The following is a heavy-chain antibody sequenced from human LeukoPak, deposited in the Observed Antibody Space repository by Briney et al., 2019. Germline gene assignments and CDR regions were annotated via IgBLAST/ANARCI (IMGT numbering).Heavy chain of an antibody. V-gene: IGHV3-21*01. CDR3: ARVGCSSTSCYYYYMDV. J-gene: IGHJ6*03. CDR1: GFTFSSYA. D-gene: IGHD2-2*01. CDR2: ISSSSSYI. Sequence: NPGGSLRLSCAASGFTFSSYAMNWVRQAPGKGLEWVSSISSSSSYIYYADSVKGRFTISRDNAKNSLYLQMNSLRAEDTAVYYCARVGCSSTSCYYYYMDVWGKGTTVTVSS.